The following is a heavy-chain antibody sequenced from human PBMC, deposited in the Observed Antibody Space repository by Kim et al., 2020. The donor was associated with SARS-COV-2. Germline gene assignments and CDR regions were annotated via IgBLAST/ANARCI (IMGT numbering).Heavy chain of an antibody. Sequence: QKFQGTVTITRDTSASTAYMELSSLRSEDTAVYYCARDGAFDSSGYWGDYWGQGTLVTVSS. V-gene: IGHV1-3*01. D-gene: IGHD3-22*01. J-gene: IGHJ4*02. CDR3: ARDGAFDSSGYWGDY.